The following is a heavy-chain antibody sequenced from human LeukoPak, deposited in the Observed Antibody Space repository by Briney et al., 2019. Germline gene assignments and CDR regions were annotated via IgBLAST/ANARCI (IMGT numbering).Heavy chain of an antibody. J-gene: IGHJ4*02. V-gene: IGHV4-38-2*02. CDR2: IYHSGST. Sequence: SETLSLTCTVSGYSISSGYYWGWIRQPPGKGLEWIGSIYHSGSTYYNPSLKSRVTTSVDTSKNQFSLKLSSVTAADTAVYYCARAEAASCAVYYFDYWGQGTLVTVSS. CDR3: ARAEAASCAVYYFDY. CDR1: GYSISSGYY.